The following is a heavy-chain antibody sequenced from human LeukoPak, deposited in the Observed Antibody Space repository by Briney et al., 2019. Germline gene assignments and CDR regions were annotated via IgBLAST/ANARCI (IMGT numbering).Heavy chain of an antibody. CDR1: SRHW. CDR3: ASLVGEAFDY. CDR2: IYPVDSDT. D-gene: IGHD2-2*01. V-gene: IGHV5-51*01. J-gene: IGHJ4*02. Sequence: GESLKISCEGISRHWIGWVRQMPGRGLEWMGIIYPVDSDTRYSPSFQGQVTISVDKSASTAYLQWSSLKASDTAVYYCASLVGEAFDYWGQGTLVPVSS.